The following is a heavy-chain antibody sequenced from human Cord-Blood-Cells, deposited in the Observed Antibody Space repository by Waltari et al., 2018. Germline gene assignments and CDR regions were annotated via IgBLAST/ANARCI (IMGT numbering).Heavy chain of an antibody. D-gene: IGHD3-10*01. CDR3: ARVGVSRFEDYYYYMDV. Sequence: QVQLVQSGAEVKKPGASVKVSCKASGYTFTSYDINWVRQATGKGLEWMGWMNPNSGNTGYAQKFQGRVTITRNTSISTAYMELSSLRSEDTAVYYCARVGVSRFEDYYYYMDVWGKGTTVTVSS. V-gene: IGHV1-8*03. CDR1: GYTFTSYD. CDR2: MNPNSGNT. J-gene: IGHJ6*03.